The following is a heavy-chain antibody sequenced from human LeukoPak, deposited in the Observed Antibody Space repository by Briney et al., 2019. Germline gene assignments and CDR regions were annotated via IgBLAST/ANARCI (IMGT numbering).Heavy chain of an antibody. J-gene: IGHJ3*02. CDR1: GFTFSSYS. CDR3: ARVGGFDAFDI. D-gene: IGHD3-16*01. V-gene: IGHV3-21*01. CDR2: ISSSSSYI. Sequence: GGSLRLSCAASGFTFSSYSMNWVRQAPGKGLEWVSSISSSSSYIYYADSVKGRFTISRDNAKNSLYLQMNSLRAEDTAVYYCARVGGFDAFDIWGQGTMVTVSS.